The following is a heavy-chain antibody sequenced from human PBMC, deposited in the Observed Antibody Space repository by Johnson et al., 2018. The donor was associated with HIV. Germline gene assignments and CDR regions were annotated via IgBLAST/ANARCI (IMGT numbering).Heavy chain of an antibody. V-gene: IGHV3-23*01. D-gene: IGHD2-2*01. J-gene: IGHJ3*02. CDR2: ISGSGGST. Sequence: QAPGKGLEWVSVISGSGGSTYYADSVKGRFTISRDNSKNTLYLQMHSLRAEDTAIYYCAKDPLVVPAATLDAFDIWGQGKWSPSLQ. CDR3: AKDPLVVPAATLDAFDI.